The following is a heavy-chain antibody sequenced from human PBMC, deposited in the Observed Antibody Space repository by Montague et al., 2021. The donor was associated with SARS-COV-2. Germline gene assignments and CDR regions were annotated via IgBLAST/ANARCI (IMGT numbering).Heavy chain of an antibody. CDR3: AREDRWNWFDP. V-gene: IGHV4-59*01. D-gene: IGHD1-1*01. CDR1: GGSINSDY. Sequence: SETLSLTCTVSGGSINSDYWSWIRQPPGKGLEWIGYIYYRGSTNYNPSLMSRVTISVDTSKNQFSLKLISVTAADTAVYYCAREDRWNWFDPWGQGILVTVSS. J-gene: IGHJ5*02. CDR2: IYYRGST.